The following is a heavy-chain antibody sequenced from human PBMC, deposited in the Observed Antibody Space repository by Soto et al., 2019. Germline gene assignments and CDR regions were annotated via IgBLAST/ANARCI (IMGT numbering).Heavy chain of an antibody. CDR2: IGSNGGST. CDR1: GFTFLSYA. CDR3: VKDQDWNYASNDAFDI. V-gene: IGHV3-64D*06. Sequence: LRLCCSASGFTFLSYAMHWVRQAPGKGLEYVSAIGSNGGSTYYADSVKGRFTISRDNSKNTLYLQMSSLRAEDTAMYYCVKDQDWNYASNDAFDIWGQGTMVTVSS. D-gene: IGHD1-7*01. J-gene: IGHJ3*02.